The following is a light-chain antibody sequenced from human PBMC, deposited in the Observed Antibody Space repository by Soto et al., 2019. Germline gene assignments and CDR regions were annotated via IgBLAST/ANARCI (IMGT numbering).Light chain of an antibody. J-gene: IGKJ2*01. V-gene: IGKV3-20*01. CDR1: QSVRNNY. Sequence: EIVLTQSPDTLSLSPGERATLSCGASQSVRNNYLAWYQHNPGQAPRLLIYSASNRASGTADRFSGSGSGTDFALTISRLEPEDFAVYYCLQYGTTPRTFGQGTKLEIK. CDR3: LQYGTTPRT. CDR2: SAS.